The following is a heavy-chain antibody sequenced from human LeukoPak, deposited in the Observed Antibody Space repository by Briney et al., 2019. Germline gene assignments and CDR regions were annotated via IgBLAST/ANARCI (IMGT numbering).Heavy chain of an antibody. Sequence: ASVKVSCKASGGTFSSYAISWVRQAPGQGLEWMGRIIPNSGGTNYAQKFRGRVTMTRDTSISTAYMELSRLRSDDTAVYYCAISNEWELEENYFDYWGQGTLVTVSS. J-gene: IGHJ4*02. CDR1: GGTFSSYA. D-gene: IGHD1-26*01. V-gene: IGHV1-2*02. CDR2: IIPNSGGT. CDR3: AISNEWELEENYFDY.